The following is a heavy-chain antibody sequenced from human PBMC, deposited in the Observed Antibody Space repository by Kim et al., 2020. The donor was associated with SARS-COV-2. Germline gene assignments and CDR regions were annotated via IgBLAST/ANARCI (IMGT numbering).Heavy chain of an antibody. CDR2: IWYDGSNK. V-gene: IGHV3-33*01. CDR3: ARVSGYSSGWYILGDPVDY. CDR1: GFTFSSYG. Sequence: GGSLRLSCAASGFTFSSYGMHWVRQAPGKGLEWVAVIWYDGSNKYYADSVKGRFTISRDNSKNTLYLQMNSLRAEDTAVYYCARVSGYSSGWYILGDPVDYWGQGTLVTVSS. J-gene: IGHJ4*02. D-gene: IGHD6-19*01.